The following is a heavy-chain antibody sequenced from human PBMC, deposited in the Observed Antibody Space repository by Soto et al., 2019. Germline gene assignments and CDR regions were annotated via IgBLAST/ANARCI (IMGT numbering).Heavy chain of an antibody. V-gene: IGHV3-13*01. CDR3: ARQKTIARYYYGMDV. CDR1: GFTFSSYD. CDR2: IGTAGDT. J-gene: IGHJ6*02. D-gene: IGHD6-13*01. Sequence: GGSLRLSCAASGFTFSSYDMHWVRQATGKGLEWVSAIGTAGDTYYPGSVKGRFTISRENAKNSLYLQMNSLRAEDTAVYYCARQKTIARYYYGMDVWGQGTTVTVSS.